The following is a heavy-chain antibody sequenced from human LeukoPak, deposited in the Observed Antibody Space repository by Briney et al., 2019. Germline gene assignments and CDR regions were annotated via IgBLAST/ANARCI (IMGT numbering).Heavy chain of an antibody. CDR1: GFTFSSYC. CDR2: INTGGSTT. Sequence: GGSLRLSCAASGFTFSSYCMHWVRHAPGKGLVWVSRINTGGSTTDYADSVKGRFTISRDNAKNTLYLQMNSLRAEDTAVYYCSRDLRGRDDYWGQGILVTVSS. J-gene: IGHJ4*02. CDR3: SRDLRGRDDY. D-gene: IGHD5-24*01. V-gene: IGHV3-74*01.